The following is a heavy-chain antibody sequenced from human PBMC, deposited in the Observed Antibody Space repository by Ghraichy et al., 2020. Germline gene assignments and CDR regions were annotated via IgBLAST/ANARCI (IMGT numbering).Heavy chain of an antibody. CDR3: ARYSSGYYGTSLGTKIDY. CDR1: GYTFTNYW. V-gene: IGHV5-51*01. J-gene: IGHJ4*02. Sequence: ESLNISCKGSGYTFTNYWIAWVRQMPGKSLEWMGIIYPSDSDTRYSPSFQGQVSLSADQSINTAYLQWSSLKASDTAIYFCARYSSGYYGTSLGTKIDYWGQGTLVTVSS. CDR2: IYPSDSDT. D-gene: IGHD6-19*01.